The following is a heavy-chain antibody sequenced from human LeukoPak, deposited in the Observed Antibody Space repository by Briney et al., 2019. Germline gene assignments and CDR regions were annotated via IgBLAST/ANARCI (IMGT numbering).Heavy chain of an antibody. V-gene: IGHV3-30*03. CDR2: ISYDGSTK. CDR3: AREYGPYSSSFFPTDY. D-gene: IGHD6-6*01. J-gene: IGHJ4*02. CDR1: GSTFSSYG. Sequence: GGSLRLSCAASGSTFSSYGMHWVRQAPGKGLEWVAVISYDGSTKYYADSVKGRFTISRDNSKNTLYLQMDSLRAEDTAVYYCAREYGPYSSSFFPTDYWGQGTLVTVSS.